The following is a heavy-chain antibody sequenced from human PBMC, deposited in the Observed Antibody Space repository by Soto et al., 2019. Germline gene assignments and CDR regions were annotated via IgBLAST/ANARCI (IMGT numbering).Heavy chain of an antibody. CDR1: GGTFNNYA. D-gene: IGHD2-8*02. J-gene: IGHJ4*02. CDR3: ARWGVLSCSGAVCFKKPFDY. Sequence: QVQLVQSGAEVKRPESSMKVSCKPSGGTFNNYAINWVRQAPGQGLEWMGAIIPISGTTKYAQKFQGRVTITADKSTSTVYMDLSSLRSEDTAVYYCARWGVLSCSGAVCFKKPFDYWGQGTLVTVSS. V-gene: IGHV1-69*06. CDR2: IIPISGTT.